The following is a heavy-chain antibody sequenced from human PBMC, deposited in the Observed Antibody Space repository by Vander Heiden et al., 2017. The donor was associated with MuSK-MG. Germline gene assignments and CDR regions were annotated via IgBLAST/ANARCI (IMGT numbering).Heavy chain of an antibody. CDR2: ITGSADTT. CDR1: GFTFSSHA. Sequence: EVQLVESGGGLVQPGGSMTLSCAGYGFTFSSHAMSWVRQAPGKGLEWVSAITGSADTTYYADSVKGRFTISRDNSKNTLYLQMNSLRAEDTAVYYCAKSWSGVDIWGQGTMVTVSS. J-gene: IGHJ3*02. V-gene: IGHV3-23*04. D-gene: IGHD7-27*01. CDR3: AKSWSGVDI.